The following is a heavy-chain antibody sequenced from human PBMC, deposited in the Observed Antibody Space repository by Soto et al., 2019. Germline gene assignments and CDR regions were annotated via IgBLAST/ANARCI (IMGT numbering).Heavy chain of an antibody. V-gene: IGHV5-10-1*01. J-gene: IGHJ6*02. CDR2: IDPSDSYT. CDR3: ARHSSSSIYYYGMDV. D-gene: IGHD6-6*01. CDR1: GYSFTSYW. Sequence: PGESLKISCKGSGYSFTSYWIGWVRQMPGKGLEWMGRIDPSDSYTNYSPSFQGHVTISADKSISTAYLQWSSLKASDTAMYYCARHSSSSIYYYGMDVWGQGTTVTVSS.